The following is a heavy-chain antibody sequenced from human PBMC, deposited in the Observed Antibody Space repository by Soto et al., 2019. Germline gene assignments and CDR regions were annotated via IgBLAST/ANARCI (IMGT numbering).Heavy chain of an antibody. Sequence: PGGSLRLSCAASGFSFRSYAMHWVRQAPGKGLEWVAVISYDGGNNYYANSVKGRSTISRDNSKNTLYLQMNSLMAEDTAVYYCASGRDGGWSYYYYYGMDVWGQGTTVTVSS. V-gene: IGHV3-30-3*01. D-gene: IGHD6-19*01. J-gene: IGHJ6*02. CDR3: ASGRDGGWSYYYYYGMDV. CDR2: ISYDGGNN. CDR1: GFSFRSYA.